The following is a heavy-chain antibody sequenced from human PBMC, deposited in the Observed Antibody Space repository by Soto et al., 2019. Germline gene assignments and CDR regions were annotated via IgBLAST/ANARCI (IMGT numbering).Heavy chain of an antibody. Sequence: GGSLRLSCAAFGFKISSSSMNWVRQAPGRGLEWVANIIKDGSEKSYVDSVKGRFTISRDNAKNSLYLEMNSLRVEDTAVYYCARDWGGLGYWGQGTLVTVSS. CDR1: GFKISSSS. CDR3: ARDWGGLGY. CDR2: IIKDGSEK. V-gene: IGHV3-7*03. D-gene: IGHD3-10*01. J-gene: IGHJ4*02.